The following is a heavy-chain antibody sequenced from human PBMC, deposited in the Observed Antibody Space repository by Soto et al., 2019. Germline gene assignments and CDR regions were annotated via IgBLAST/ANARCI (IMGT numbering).Heavy chain of an antibody. CDR2: ISSSSSYI. CDR3: ARDLSYSSGWEDY. D-gene: IGHD6-19*01. Sequence: EVQLVESGGGLVKPGGSLRLSCAASGFTFSSYSMNWVRQAPGKGLEWVSSISSSSSYIYYADSVKGRFTISRDNAKNSLYLQMNSLRAEDTAVYYCARDLSYSSGWEDYWGQGTLVTVSS. V-gene: IGHV3-21*01. CDR1: GFTFSSYS. J-gene: IGHJ4*02.